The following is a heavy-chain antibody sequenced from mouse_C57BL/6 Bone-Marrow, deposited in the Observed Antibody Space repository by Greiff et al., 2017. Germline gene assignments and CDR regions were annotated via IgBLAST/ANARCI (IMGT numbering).Heavy chain of an antibody. Sequence: QVQLQQPGAELVRPGTSVKLSCKASGYTFTSYWMHWVKQRPGQGLEWIGVIDPSDSYTNYNQKFKGKATLTVDTSSSTAYMQLSRLTSEDSAVYYCVPLLWLRRGFAYWGQGTLVTVSA. CDR1: GYTFTSYW. CDR2: IDPSDSYT. V-gene: IGHV1-59*01. J-gene: IGHJ3*01. CDR3: VPLLWLRRGFAY. D-gene: IGHD2-2*01.